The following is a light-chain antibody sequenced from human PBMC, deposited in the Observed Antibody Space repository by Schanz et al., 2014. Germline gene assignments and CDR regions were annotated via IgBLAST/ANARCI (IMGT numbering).Light chain of an antibody. Sequence: QSALTQPASVSGSPGQSITISCTGTSSDVGSYNLVSWYQQHPDKAPKLIIYEGTKRPSGVSNRFSGSKSGNTASLTISGLQAEDEADYYCCSYAGSSGGYVFGTGTKLTVL. CDR2: EGT. CDR3: CSYAGSSGGYV. J-gene: IGLJ1*01. V-gene: IGLV2-23*01. CDR1: SSDVGSYNL.